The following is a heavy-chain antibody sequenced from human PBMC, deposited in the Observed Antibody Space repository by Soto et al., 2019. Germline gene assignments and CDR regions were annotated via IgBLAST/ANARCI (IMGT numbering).Heavy chain of an antibody. CDR3: AREGPRTYYYSGSATNGNYFDD. CDR2: TRNKANSYTT. J-gene: IGHJ4*02. D-gene: IGHD3-10*01. CDR1: GFSFSDHY. Sequence: GGSLRLSCAASGFSFSDHYMDWVRQAPGKGLEWVGRTRNKANSYTTEYAASVKGRFTISRDDSKNSLYLQMNSLKTEDTAVYYCAREGPRTYYYSGSATNGNYFDDWGQGTLVTVSS. V-gene: IGHV3-72*01.